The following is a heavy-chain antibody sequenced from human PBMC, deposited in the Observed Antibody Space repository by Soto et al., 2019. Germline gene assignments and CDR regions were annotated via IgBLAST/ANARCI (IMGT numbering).Heavy chain of an antibody. CDR3: ARLGGSYAFDY. CDR1: GFTFSSYG. V-gene: IGHV3-33*01. CDR2: IWYDGSNK. J-gene: IGHJ4*02. Sequence: QVQLVESGGGVVQPGRSLRLSCAASGFTFSSYGMHWVRQAPSKGLEWVAVIWYDGSNKYYADSVKGRFTISRDNSKNTLYLQMNSLRAEDTAVYYCARLGGSYAFDYWGQGTLVTVSS. D-gene: IGHD1-26*01.